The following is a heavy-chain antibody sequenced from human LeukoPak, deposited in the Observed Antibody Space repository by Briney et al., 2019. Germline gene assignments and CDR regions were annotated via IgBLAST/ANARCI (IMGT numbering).Heavy chain of an antibody. CDR2: INPNSGGT. J-gene: IGHJ4*02. Sequence: ASVKVSCKASGYTFTGYYTHWVRQAPGQGLEWMGWINPNSGGTNYAQKFQGRVTMTRDTSISTAYMELSRLRSDDTAVYYCARTVKGKGGQWLVLVYWGQGTLVTVSS. CDR1: GYTFTGYY. V-gene: IGHV1-2*02. CDR3: ARTVKGKGGQWLVLVY. D-gene: IGHD6-19*01.